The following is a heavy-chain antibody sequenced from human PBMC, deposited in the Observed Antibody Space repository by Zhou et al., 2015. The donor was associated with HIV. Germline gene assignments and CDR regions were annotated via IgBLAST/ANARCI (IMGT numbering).Heavy chain of an antibody. Sequence: QVQLVQSGAEVKKPGSSVKVSCKASGGTFSSYAISWVRQAPGQGLEWMGRIIPMFNRANYVQKFQGRVTITADKSTSTAYMELSSLRSEDTAVYYCARLVLERYYFDYWGQGTLVTVSS. CDR1: GGTFSSYA. CDR2: IIPMFNRA. V-gene: IGHV1-69*06. CDR3: ARLVLERYYFDY. D-gene: IGHD1-1*01. J-gene: IGHJ4*02.